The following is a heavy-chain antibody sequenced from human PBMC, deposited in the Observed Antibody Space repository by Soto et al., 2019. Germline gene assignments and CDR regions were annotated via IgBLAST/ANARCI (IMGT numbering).Heavy chain of an antibody. J-gene: IGHJ4*02. CDR1: GFIFSSHG. D-gene: IGHD3-3*01. V-gene: IGHV3-64*01. Sequence: EVQMVESGGGLVQPGGSLRLSCTVSGFIFSSHGMHWVRQAPGKGLEYVSAIRSNGGRTEYANSVRGRFTVSRDNSKNTMYLQMGSLRAEDMAVYYCARAGGLQEWYFDLWGQGTLVIVSA. CDR3: ARAGGLQEWYFDL. CDR2: IRSNGGRT.